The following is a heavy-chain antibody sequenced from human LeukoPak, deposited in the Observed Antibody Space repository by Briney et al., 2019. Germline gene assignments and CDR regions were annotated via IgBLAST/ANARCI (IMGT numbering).Heavy chain of an antibody. CDR2: IYYSGST. D-gene: IGHD3-10*01. J-gene: IGHJ4*02. CDR3: ARTSYYGSGSYDY. CDR1: GGSIYSSSYY. Sequence: SETLSLTCTVSGGSIYSSSYYWGWIRQSPGKGLEWIGSIYYSGSTYYNPSLKSRVTISVDASKNQFSLKLTSVTAADTAVYYCARTSYYGSGSYDYWGQGTLVTVSS. V-gene: IGHV4-39*01.